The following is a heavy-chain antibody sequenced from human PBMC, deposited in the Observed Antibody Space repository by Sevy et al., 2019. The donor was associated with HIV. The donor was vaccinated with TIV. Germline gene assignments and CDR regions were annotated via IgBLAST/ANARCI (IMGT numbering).Heavy chain of an antibody. CDR1: GFTFSSYA. D-gene: IGHD3-3*01. J-gene: IGHJ4*02. V-gene: IGHV3-23*01. CDR3: AKGYDFWSGYYSFDY. CDR2: ISGSGGST. Sequence: GGSLRLSCAASGFTFSSYAMSWVRQAPGKGLEWVSAISGSGGSTYYADSVKGRFTISRDNSKNTLYLQMDSLRAEDTAVYYCAKGYDFWSGYYSFDYWGQGTLVTVSS.